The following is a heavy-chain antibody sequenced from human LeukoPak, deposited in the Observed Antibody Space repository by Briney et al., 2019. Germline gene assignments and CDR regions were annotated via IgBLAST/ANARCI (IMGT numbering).Heavy chain of an antibody. Sequence: SETLSLTCAVYGESLNGHYWSWIRQSPGKGPEWIGEGDDTGGTKFNPSLKGRVTISADTSKNQFSLKLSSVTPADTAVYYCAKNGQSGFSFAPWGQGTLVTVSS. CDR1: GESLNGHY. V-gene: IGHV4-34*01. CDR2: GDDTGGT. CDR3: AKNGQSGFSFAP. D-gene: IGHD2-8*01. J-gene: IGHJ5*02.